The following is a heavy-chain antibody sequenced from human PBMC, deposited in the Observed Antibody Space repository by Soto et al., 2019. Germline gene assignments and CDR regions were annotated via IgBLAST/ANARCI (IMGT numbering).Heavy chain of an antibody. CDR1: GFTFSSYA. CDR2: ISYDGSNK. J-gene: IGHJ4*02. V-gene: IGHV3-30-3*01. Sequence: VQLVESGGGVVQPGRSLRLSCAASGFTFSSYAMHWVRQAPGKGLEWVAVISYDGSNKYYADSVKGRFTISRDNSKNTLYLQMNSLRAEDTAVYYCARAEGWGPYYFDYWGQGTLVTVSS. D-gene: IGHD7-27*01. CDR3: ARAEGWGPYYFDY.